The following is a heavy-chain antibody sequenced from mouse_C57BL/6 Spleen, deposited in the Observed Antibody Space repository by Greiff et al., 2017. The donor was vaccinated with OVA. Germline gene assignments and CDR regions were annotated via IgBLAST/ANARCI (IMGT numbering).Heavy chain of an antibody. Sequence: VQLQQPGAELVMPGASVKLSCKASGYTFTSYWMHWVKQRPGQGLEWIGEIDPSDSYTNYNQKFKGKSTLTVDKSSSTAYMQLSSLTSEDSAVYYCAIFMVTTEAMDYWGQGTSVTGSS. CDR2: IDPSDSYT. J-gene: IGHJ4*01. D-gene: IGHD2-2*01. CDR1: GYTFTSYW. V-gene: IGHV1-69*01. CDR3: AIFMVTTEAMDY.